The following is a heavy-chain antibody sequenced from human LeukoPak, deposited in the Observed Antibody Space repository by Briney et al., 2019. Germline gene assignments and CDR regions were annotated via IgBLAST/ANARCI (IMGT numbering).Heavy chain of an antibody. D-gene: IGHD3-22*01. Sequence: SVKVSCKASGFTFSTSAMQWVRQARGQRLEWIGWIVVGSGKTNYAQKFHERVTITRDMSTSTAYMELSSLRSEDTAVYYCAAEFYYDRSGYYNAAFDIWGQGTMVTVSS. CDR2: IVVGSGKT. CDR1: GFTFSTSA. J-gene: IGHJ3*02. CDR3: AAEFYYDRSGYYNAAFDI. V-gene: IGHV1-58*02.